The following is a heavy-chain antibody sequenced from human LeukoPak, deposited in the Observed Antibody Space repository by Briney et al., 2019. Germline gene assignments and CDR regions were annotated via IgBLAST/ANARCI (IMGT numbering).Heavy chain of an antibody. J-gene: IGHJ4*02. Sequence: PSEXLSLTCTVSGGSISSSSYYWGWVRQSPGRGLEWIGSIYYGGSTYNNPSLKSRVTISVDTSKNQFSLKLSSVTAADTAVYYCASPYCSGGSCLPYFDYWGQGTLVTVSS. CDR2: IYYGGST. D-gene: IGHD2-15*01. CDR1: GGSISSSSYY. V-gene: IGHV4-39*01. CDR3: ASPYCSGGSCLPYFDY.